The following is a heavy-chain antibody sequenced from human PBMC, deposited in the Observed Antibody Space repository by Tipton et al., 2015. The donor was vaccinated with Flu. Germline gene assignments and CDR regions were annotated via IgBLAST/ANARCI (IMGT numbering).Heavy chain of an antibody. CDR3: MRKAVEMATPFDP. V-gene: IGHV4-28*01. CDR1: GFSISSGDW. D-gene: IGHD5-24*01. CDR2: ISYSGRT. J-gene: IGHJ5*02. Sequence: LRLSCAVSGFSISSGDWWGWIRQPPGKGLEWIGYISYSGRTSYKPSLKGRVTMSIDTSKNQFSLKLSSVTAVDTAFYYCMRKAVEMATPFDPWGQGTLVTVSS.